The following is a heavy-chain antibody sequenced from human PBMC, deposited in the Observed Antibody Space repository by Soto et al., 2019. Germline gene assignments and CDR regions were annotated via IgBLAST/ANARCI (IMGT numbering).Heavy chain of an antibody. D-gene: IGHD1-26*01. CDR1: GGSISSYY. Sequence: NPSETLSLTCTVSGGSISSYYWSWIRQPPGKGLEWIGYIYYSGSTNYNPSLKSRVTISVDTSKNQFSLKLSSVTAADTDVYYCARESRIVGATTFDYWGPGTLVTVSS. CDR2: IYYSGST. V-gene: IGHV4-59*01. CDR3: ARESRIVGATTFDY. J-gene: IGHJ4*02.